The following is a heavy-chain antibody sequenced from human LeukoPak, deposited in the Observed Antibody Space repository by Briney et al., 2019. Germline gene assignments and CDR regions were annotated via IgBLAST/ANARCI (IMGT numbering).Heavy chain of an antibody. V-gene: IGHV3-30*02. CDR3: AKDRGGIAVAGPHY. D-gene: IGHD6-19*01. J-gene: IGHJ4*02. CDR2: IRYDERNK. Sequence: QTGGSLRLSCAASGFTFSNYGMHWVRQAPGKGLEWVAFIRYDERNKYYADSVKGRFTISRDNSKNTLYLQMNSLRAEDTAVYYCAKDRGGIAVAGPHYWGQGTLVTVSS. CDR1: GFTFSNYG.